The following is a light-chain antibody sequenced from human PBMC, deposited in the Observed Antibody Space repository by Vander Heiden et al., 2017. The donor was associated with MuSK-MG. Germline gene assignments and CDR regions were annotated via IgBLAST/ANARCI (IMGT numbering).Light chain of an antibody. J-gene: IGKJ2*01. V-gene: IGKV1-39*01. CDR3: QQSDSTPYT. CDR1: QSINIF. Sequence: DVQMTQSPSSLSASVGDRVTITCRASQSINIFLNWYQQKPGRAPKLLIYGAFSLQSGVPSRFSGSGSGTDFTSTIRRQQPEDFVTYFCQQSDSTPYTFGQGTKLEIK. CDR2: GAF.